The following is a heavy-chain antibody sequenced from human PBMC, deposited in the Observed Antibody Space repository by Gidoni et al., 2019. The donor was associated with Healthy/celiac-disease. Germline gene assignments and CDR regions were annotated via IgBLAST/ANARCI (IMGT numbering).Heavy chain of an antibody. Sequence: GSTYYNPSLKSRVTISVDTSKNQFSLKLSSVTAADTAVYYCARAAALKYDFWSGYTKDAAFDIWGQGTMVTVSS. CDR3: ARAAALKYDFWSGYTKDAAFDI. CDR2: GST. J-gene: IGHJ3*02. V-gene: IGHV4-30-2*05. D-gene: IGHD3-3*01.